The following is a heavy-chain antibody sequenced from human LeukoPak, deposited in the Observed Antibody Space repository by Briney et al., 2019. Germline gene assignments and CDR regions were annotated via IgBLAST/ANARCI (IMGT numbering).Heavy chain of an antibody. CDR1: GGSISSSSYY. D-gene: IGHD3-22*01. CDR3: ARTQGRYYDSSGYVY. Sequence: SETLSLTCTVSGGSISSSSYYWGWIRQPPGKGLEWIGSIYYSGSTYYNPSLKSRVTISVDTSKNQFSLKLSSVTAADTAVYYCARTQGRYYDSSGYVYWGQGTLVTVSS. CDR2: IYYSGST. J-gene: IGHJ4*02. V-gene: IGHV4-39*01.